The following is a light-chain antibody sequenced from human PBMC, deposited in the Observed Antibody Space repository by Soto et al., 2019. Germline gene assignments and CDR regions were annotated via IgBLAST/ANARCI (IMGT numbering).Light chain of an antibody. CDR2: AAS. J-gene: IGKJ1*01. CDR3: QKYNSAPRT. V-gene: IGKV1-39*01. Sequence: DIQMTQSPSSLSASVGDRVTITCRASQGISTYLNWYQQRPGKAPKLLIYAASSLQSGVPSRFSGSGSETHFTLTISSLQPEDVATYYCQKYNSAPRTFGQGTKVDIK. CDR1: QGISTY.